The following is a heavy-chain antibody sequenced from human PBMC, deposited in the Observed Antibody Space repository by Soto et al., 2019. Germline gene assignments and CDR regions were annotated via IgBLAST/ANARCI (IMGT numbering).Heavy chain of an antibody. V-gene: IGHV1-18*01. CDR1: GYTFTTYG. CDR2: INTHNGNT. J-gene: IGHJ6*02. D-gene: IGHD3-10*01. Sequence: GASVKVSCKASGYTFTTYGISWVRQAPGQGLEWLGWINTHNGNTNYAQNLQGRVIMTADTSTNTAYMELRSLRSDDTAIYYCTREGSAPYYSYGLDAWGQGTTVTVS. CDR3: TREGSAPYYSYGLDA.